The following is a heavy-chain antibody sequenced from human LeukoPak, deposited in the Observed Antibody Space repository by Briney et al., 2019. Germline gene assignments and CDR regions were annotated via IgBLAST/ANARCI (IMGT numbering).Heavy chain of an antibody. V-gene: IGHV4-4*09. D-gene: IGHD6-13*01. Sequence: SETLSLTCSVSDGSINSYYWSWIRQPPGKGLEWIGYIHSSGATHYNPSLKSRVTASLDTSKNQFSLKLSSVTAADTAVYYCAREAAAGGDAFDIWGQGTTVTVSS. CDR1: DGSINSYY. CDR2: IHSSGAT. CDR3: AREAAAGGDAFDI. J-gene: IGHJ3*02.